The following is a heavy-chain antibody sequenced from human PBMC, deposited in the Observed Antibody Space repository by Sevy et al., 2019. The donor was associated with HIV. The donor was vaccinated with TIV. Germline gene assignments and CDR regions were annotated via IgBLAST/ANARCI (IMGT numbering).Heavy chain of an antibody. J-gene: IGHJ6*02. Sequence: ASVKVSCKASGGTFSSYAISWVRQAPGQGLEWMGGIIPIFGTANYAQKFQGRVTITADESTSTAYMELSSLGSEDTAVYYCARDRRDGYKEKYYYYYGMDVWGQGTTVTVSS. CDR2: IIPIFGTA. CDR1: GGTFSSYA. D-gene: IGHD5-12*01. CDR3: ARDRRDGYKEKYYYYYGMDV. V-gene: IGHV1-69*13.